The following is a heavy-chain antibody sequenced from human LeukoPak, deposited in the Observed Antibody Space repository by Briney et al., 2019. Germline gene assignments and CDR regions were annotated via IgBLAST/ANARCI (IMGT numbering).Heavy chain of an antibody. CDR2: LYSGGNT. CDR3: ESDRSDGFDY. J-gene: IGHJ4*02. Sequence: GGSLRLSCAASGFTVSSNPMSWVRQAPGKGLEWVSVLYSGGNTYYADSAKGRFTISRDNSKNTLYLQMNSLRTEDTAVYYCESDRSDGFDYWGQGTPVTASS. CDR1: GFTVSSNP. V-gene: IGHV3-53*01.